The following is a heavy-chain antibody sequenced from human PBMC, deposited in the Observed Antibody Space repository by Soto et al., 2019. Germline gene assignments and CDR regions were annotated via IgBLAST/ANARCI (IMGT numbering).Heavy chain of an antibody. V-gene: IGHV3-23*01. CDR2: ISGSGGST. CDR3: AKDSKNIAVAIFYLYFDY. D-gene: IGHD6-19*01. J-gene: IGHJ4*02. Sequence: GGSLRLSCAASGFTFSSYAMSWVRQAPGKGLEWVSAISGSGGSTYYADSVKGRFTISRDNSKNTLYLQMNSLRAEDTAVYYCAKDSKNIAVAIFYLYFDYWGQGTLVTVSS. CDR1: GFTFSSYA.